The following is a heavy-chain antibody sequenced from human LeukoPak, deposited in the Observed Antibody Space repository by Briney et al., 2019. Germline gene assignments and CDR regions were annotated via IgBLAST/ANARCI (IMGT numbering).Heavy chain of an antibody. CDR2: ISSDGRTT. D-gene: IGHD3-10*01. J-gene: IGHJ4*02. V-gene: IGHV3-74*01. CDR3: AREGSDSLGFDY. Sequence: PGGSLRLSCAASGFTFSSYSMTWVRQTPGKGLVWVSRISSDGRTTSHAGSVKGRFTISRDNAKNTLYLQMNSLRAEDTGVYYCAREGSDSLGFDYWGQGTLVTVSS. CDR1: GFTFSSYS.